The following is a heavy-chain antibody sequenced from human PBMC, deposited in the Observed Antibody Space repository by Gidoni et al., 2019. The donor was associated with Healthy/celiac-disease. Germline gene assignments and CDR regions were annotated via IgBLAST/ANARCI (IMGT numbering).Heavy chain of an antibody. V-gene: IGHV4-34*01. Sequence: QVQLQQWGAGLLKPSETLSLTCAVYGGSFSGYYWSWIRQPPGKGLEWIGEINHSGSTNYNPSLKSRVTISVDTSKNQFSLKLSSVTAADTAVYYCASRGRWLQYLFDIWGQGTMVTVSS. CDR2: INHSGST. CDR1: GGSFSGYY. CDR3: ASRGRWLQYLFDI. D-gene: IGHD5-12*01. J-gene: IGHJ3*02.